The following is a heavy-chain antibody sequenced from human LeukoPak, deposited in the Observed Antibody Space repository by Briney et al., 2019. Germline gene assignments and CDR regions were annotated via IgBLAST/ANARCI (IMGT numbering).Heavy chain of an antibody. CDR1: GGSISSYY. CDR2: IYTSGST. V-gene: IGHV4-4*07. Sequence: SETLSLTCTVSGGSISSYYWSWIRQPAGKGLEWIGRIYTSGSTNYNPSLKSRVTMSVDTSKNQFSLKLSSVTAADTAVYYCARVRGPLLWFGELGDYYYYGMDVWGQGTTVTVSS. D-gene: IGHD3-10*01. J-gene: IGHJ6*02. CDR3: ARVRGPLLWFGELGDYYYYGMDV.